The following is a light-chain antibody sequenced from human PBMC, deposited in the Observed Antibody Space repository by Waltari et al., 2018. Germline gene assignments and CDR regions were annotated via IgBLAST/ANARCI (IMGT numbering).Light chain of an antibody. CDR3: QRYDNLPIFA. V-gene: IGKV1-33*01. CDR2: DVS. J-gene: IGKJ3*01. CDR1: QDISNY. Sequence: DIQMTQSPSSLSASFGDRVTITCQASQDISNYLNWYQQKPGKAPELLIYDVSNLETGVPSRFSGSRSGTHFTLTISSLQPEDVATYYCQRYDNLPIFAFGPGTK.